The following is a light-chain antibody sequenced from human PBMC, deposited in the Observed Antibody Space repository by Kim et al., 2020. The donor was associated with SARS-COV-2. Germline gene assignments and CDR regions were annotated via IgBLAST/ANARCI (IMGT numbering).Light chain of an antibody. V-gene: IGLV2-14*03. CDR3: SSYTSSSTLVV. CDR1: SSDVGGYNY. CDR2: DVR. J-gene: IGLJ2*01. Sequence: QSITISCTGTSSDVGGYNYVSWYQQHPGKAPKLMIYDVRNRPSGVSNRFSGSKSGNTASLTISGLQAEDEADYYCSSYTSSSTLVVFGGGTQLTVL.